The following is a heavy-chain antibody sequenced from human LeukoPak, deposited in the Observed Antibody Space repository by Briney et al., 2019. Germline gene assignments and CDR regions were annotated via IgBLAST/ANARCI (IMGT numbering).Heavy chain of an antibody. CDR3: AKNQGQWLVPVDY. CDR1: GLAFSSYE. V-gene: IGHV3-48*03. Sequence: PGGSLRLSCAASGLAFSSYEMNWVRQAPGKGLEWVSYISTSGSTIHYADSVKGRFTFSRDNAKNSVYLQMNSLRAEDTAVYYCAKNQGQWLVPVDYWGQGTLVTVSS. CDR2: ISTSGSTI. J-gene: IGHJ4*02. D-gene: IGHD6-19*01.